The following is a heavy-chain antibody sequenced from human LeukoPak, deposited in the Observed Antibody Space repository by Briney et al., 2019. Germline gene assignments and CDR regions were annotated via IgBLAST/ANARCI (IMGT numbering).Heavy chain of an antibody. Sequence: GESLKISCKGSGYSFTSYWIGWVRQMPGKGLGWMGIIYPGDSDTRYSPSFQGQVTISADKSISTAYLQWSSLKASDTATYYCARANYDILTGYYEGFDYWGQGTLVTVSS. CDR3: ARANYDILTGYYEGFDY. CDR1: GYSFTSYW. D-gene: IGHD3-9*01. CDR2: IYPGDSDT. V-gene: IGHV5-51*01. J-gene: IGHJ4*02.